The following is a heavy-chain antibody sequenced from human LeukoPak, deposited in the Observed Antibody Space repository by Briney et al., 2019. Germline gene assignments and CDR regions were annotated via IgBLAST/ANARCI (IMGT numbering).Heavy chain of an antibody. CDR2: IYHSGST. CDR1: GGSISSGGYS. D-gene: IGHD4-4*01. J-gene: IGHJ4*02. V-gene: IGHV4-30-2*01. Sequence: SQTLSLTCAVSGGSISSGGYSWSWLRQPPGKGLEWIGYIYHSGSTYYNPSLKSRVTISVDRSKNQFSLKLSSVTAADTAVYYCAAGRQYLFDYWGQGTLVTVSS. CDR3: AAGRQYLFDY.